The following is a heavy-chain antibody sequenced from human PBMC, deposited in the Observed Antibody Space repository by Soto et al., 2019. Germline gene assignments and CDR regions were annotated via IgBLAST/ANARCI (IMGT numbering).Heavy chain of an antibody. CDR3: ERGRDQLLLFDS. D-gene: IGHD2-2*01. V-gene: IGHV4-31*03. CDR2: IYYSGST. Sequence: SETLSLTCTVSGGSISRGGYYWSWIRQHPGKGLEWIGNIYYSGSTYYNQSLKRRVTISVDTSKNQCSLKLSFVSAGGTDVYYCERGRDQLLLFDSWGQGTLVTVSS. J-gene: IGHJ4*02. CDR1: GGSISRGGYY.